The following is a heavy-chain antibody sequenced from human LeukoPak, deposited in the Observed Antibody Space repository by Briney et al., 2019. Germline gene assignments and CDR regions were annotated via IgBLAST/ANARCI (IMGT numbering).Heavy chain of an antibody. CDR1: GFTFSSFG. Sequence: GGSLRLSCAASGFTFSSFGMSWVRQAPGKGLEWVSAMSGSGDSTYYADSVKGRFTISRDNSKNTLYLQMNSLRAEDTAVYYCAKDSKVVPAASNIDYWGQGTLVTVSS. D-gene: IGHD2-2*01. CDR3: AKDSKVVPAASNIDY. J-gene: IGHJ4*02. CDR2: MSGSGDST. V-gene: IGHV3-23*01.